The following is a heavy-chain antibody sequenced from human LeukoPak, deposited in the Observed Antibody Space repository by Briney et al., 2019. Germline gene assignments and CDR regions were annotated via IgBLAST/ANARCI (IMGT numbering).Heavy chain of an antibody. Sequence: GGSMRLSCAASGFTFSRYWMHWVRQAPGKGPVWVSRMNSDGSSTSYADSVKGRFTISRDNAKNTLYLQMNSLRAEDTAVYYCAGDFGISEVYWGQGTLVTVSS. CDR2: MNSDGSST. CDR1: GFTFSRYW. V-gene: IGHV3-74*01. J-gene: IGHJ4*02. D-gene: IGHD1-20*01. CDR3: AGDFGISEVY.